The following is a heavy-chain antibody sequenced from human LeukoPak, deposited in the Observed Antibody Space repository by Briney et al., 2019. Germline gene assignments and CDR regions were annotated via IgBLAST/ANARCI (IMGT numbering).Heavy chain of an antibody. Sequence: ASVKVSCKTSGYTSTTYGISWVRQAPGQGLEWMGWTYNTYTHYAQTLRDRLTMTTDTSTSTSYMELRSLRSDDTAVYYCARALAQGGSFDLNYCDSGGQGSLVTVSS. CDR1: GYTSTTYG. D-gene: IGHD3-9*01. CDR2: TYNTYT. V-gene: IGHV1-18*01. J-gene: IGHJ4*02. CDR3: ARALAQGGSFDLNYCDS.